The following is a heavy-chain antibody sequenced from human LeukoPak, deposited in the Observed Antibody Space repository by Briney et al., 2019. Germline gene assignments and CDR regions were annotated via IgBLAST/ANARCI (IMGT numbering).Heavy chain of an antibody. D-gene: IGHD3-22*01. Sequence: GKSLRLSCVASGFTFNTYAMHWVRQAPGKGLEWVAVISYDEITKYYGGSVKGRFTISRDNSQNTVDLQMNSLRAEDAAVYYCARSSRDSSGYFFDYWGQGSLVTVSS. CDR3: ARSSRDSSGYFFDY. CDR2: ISYDEITK. J-gene: IGHJ4*02. CDR1: GFTFNTYA. V-gene: IGHV3-33*01.